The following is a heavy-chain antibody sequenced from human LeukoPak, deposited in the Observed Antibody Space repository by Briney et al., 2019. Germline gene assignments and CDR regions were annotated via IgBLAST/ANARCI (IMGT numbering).Heavy chain of an antibody. J-gene: IGHJ4*02. CDR1: GGSISSSNYY. CDR2: IFYSGNT. V-gene: IGHV4-39*01. D-gene: IGHD6-25*01. Sequence: SETLSLTCSVSGGSISSSNYYWDWIRQPPGKGLEWIGNIFYSGNTCYNPSLKSRVTISVDTSKNQFSLKLTSVTAADTAVYYCARGQRASAMYYFDYWGQGTLVTVSS. CDR3: ARGQRASAMYYFDY.